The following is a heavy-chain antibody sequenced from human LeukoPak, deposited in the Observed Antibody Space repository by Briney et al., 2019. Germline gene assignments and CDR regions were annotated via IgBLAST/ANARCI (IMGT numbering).Heavy chain of an antibody. D-gene: IGHD1-20*01. CDR2: IYYSGST. J-gene: IGHJ5*02. CDR3: ARHTLVITGTTKWPWFDP. CDR1: GGSISSYY. Sequence: PSETLSSTCTDSGGSISSYYWSLIRQLPGPRLHWISYIYYSGSTNYNPSLKSRVTISVDTSKNQFSLKLSSVTAADTAVYYCARHTLVITGTTKWPWFDPWGQGTLVTVSS. V-gene: IGHV4-59*08.